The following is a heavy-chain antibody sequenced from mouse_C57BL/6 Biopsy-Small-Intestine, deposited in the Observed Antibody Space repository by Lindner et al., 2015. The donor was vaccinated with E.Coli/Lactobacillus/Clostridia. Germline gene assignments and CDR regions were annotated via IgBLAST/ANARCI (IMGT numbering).Heavy chain of an antibody. CDR2: IYPGDGNT. CDR3: ARSGYGNYRYFDV. CDR1: GYAFSNSW. V-gene: IGHV1-82*01. D-gene: IGHD2-1*01. Sequence: VQLQESGPELVKPGASVRISCKASGYAFSNSWMNWVKQRPGKGLEWIGRIYPGDGNTNYNGKFKGKATLTADKSSSTAYMQLSSLTSEDSAVYFCARSGYGNYRYFDVWGTGTTVTVSS. J-gene: IGHJ1*03.